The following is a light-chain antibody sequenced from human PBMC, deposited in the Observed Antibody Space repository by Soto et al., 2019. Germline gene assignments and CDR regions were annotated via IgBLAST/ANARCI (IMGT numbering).Light chain of an antibody. CDR3: HQYGSSPLT. V-gene: IGKV3-20*01. CDR2: GAS. CDR1: QSVTSSY. Sequence: EIVLTQSPGTLSLSPGERATLSCRASQSVTSSYLAWYQQKPGQAPGLLIYGASSRATGIPDRFSGSRSGTDFTLTISRLEPEDFAVYYCHQYGSSPLTFGGGTKVEIK. J-gene: IGKJ4*01.